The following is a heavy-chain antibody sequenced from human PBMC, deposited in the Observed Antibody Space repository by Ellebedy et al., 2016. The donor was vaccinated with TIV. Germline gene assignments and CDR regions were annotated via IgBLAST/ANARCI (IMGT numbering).Heavy chain of an antibody. Sequence: PGGSLRLSCAASGFTFSRSGMHWVRQAPGKGLDWVAIIWYDGSIQYYADSVKGRFTISRDNSKNTLFLQVHSLRVEDTAVYYSLLYGSGTYTFDYWGQGTLVTISS. CDR3: LLYGSGTYTFDY. CDR1: GFTFSRSG. CDR2: IWYDGSIQ. J-gene: IGHJ4*02. D-gene: IGHD3-10*01. V-gene: IGHV3-33*01.